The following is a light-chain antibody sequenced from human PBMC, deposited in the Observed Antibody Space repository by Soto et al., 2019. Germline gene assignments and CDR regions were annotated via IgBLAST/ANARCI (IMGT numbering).Light chain of an antibody. Sequence: EIVMTQSPATLSVSPGERATLSCRASQTVSSSLAWYQQKPGQAPRLLIYEASTRATGIPARFSGSGSGTEFTLTISSLQSEDFAVYYCQQYKNWPPITFGQGTRLEIK. CDR3: QQYKNWPPIT. J-gene: IGKJ5*01. CDR2: EAS. V-gene: IGKV3-15*01. CDR1: QTVSSS.